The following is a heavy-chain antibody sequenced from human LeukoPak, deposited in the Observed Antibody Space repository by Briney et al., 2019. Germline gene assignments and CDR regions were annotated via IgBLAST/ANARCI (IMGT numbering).Heavy chain of an antibody. CDR3: ARMITINREGEGYFDY. V-gene: IGHV3-23*01. CDR1: GFTFSSYA. Sequence: GGSLRLSCAASGFTFSSYAMSWVRQAPGKGLEWVSAISGSGGSTYYADSVKGRFTISRDNAKDTLYLQMNSLRAEDTAVYYCARMITINREGEGYFDYWGQGTLVTVSS. J-gene: IGHJ4*02. CDR2: ISGSGGST. D-gene: IGHD3-16*01.